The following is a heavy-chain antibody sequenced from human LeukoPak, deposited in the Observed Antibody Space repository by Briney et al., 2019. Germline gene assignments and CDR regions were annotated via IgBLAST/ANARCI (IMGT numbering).Heavy chain of an antibody. J-gene: IGHJ4*02. CDR2: IYYTGST. CDR3: TSEISSASNY. D-gene: IGHD6-6*01. V-gene: IGHV4-39*01. Sequence: PSETLSLTCTVSGGSINSSSYYWGWIRQPPGEGLKWIGSIYYTGSTYYSPSLKSRVTTSADTSKNEFSLKLSSVTAADTAVYYCTSEISSASNYWGQGTLVTVSS. CDR1: GGSINSSSYY.